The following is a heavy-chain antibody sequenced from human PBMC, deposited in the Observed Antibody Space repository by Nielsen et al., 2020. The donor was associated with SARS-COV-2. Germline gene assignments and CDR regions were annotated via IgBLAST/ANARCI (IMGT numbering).Heavy chain of an antibody. J-gene: IGHJ3*02. CDR1: GFTFSGYA. Sequence: GGSLRLSCAASGFTFSGYAMHWVRQAPGKGLEWVAFISYNGDNKYYADSVKGRFTISRDNSKNTLYLGVNSLRPEDTAVYLCGRAFDIWGQGTTVTVSS. V-gene: IGHV3-30*04. CDR3: GRAFDI. CDR2: ISYNGDNK.